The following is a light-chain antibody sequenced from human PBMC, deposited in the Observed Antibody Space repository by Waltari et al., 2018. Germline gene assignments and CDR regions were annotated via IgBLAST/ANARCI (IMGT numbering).Light chain of an antibody. Sequence: QSVLTQPPSVSAAPGQKVTISCSGNTSDIGDNYVSWYQQLPGTAPKLLSYEDNKRPSVISDRFSGSKSGTSATLGITGLQTGDEADYFCGTWDSGLRGVFGTGTKVTVL. CDR2: EDN. J-gene: IGLJ1*01. CDR1: TSDIGDNY. CDR3: GTWDSGLRGV. V-gene: IGLV1-51*02.